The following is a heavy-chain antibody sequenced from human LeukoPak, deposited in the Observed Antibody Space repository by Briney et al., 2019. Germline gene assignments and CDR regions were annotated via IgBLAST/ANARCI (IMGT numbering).Heavy chain of an antibody. D-gene: IGHD6-19*01. J-gene: IGHJ5*02. CDR1: GGSLSSYY. CDR3: ARAPVAGSSGPNWFDP. CDR2: MYPSGST. Sequence: SETLSLTCTVSGGSLSSYYWSWIRQPAGKGLEWIGRMYPSGSTNYNPSLKSRVTMSVDTSKNQFSLKLTSVTAADTAVYHCARAPVAGSSGPNWFDPWGQGTLVTVSS. V-gene: IGHV4-4*07.